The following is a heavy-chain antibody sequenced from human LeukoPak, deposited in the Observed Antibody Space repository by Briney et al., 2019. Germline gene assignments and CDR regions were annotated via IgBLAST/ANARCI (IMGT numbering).Heavy chain of an antibody. CDR1: GYDFTNYA. CDR2: ISPYNGQT. V-gene: IGHV1-18*01. J-gene: IGHJ4*02. Sequence: ASVKVSCKASGYDFTNYAITWVRQAPGQGLEWMGWISPYNGQTNYAQNLQGRITMTTDTSTTTGYMELKSLRSDDTAVYYCARVPDYGAEGDYFDYWGQGTLVTVSS. CDR3: ARVPDYGAEGDYFDY. D-gene: IGHD4-17*01.